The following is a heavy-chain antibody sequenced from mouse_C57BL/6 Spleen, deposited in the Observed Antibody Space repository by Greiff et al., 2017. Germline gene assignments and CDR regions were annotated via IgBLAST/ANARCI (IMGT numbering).Heavy chain of an antibody. CDR1: GYAFTNYL. Sequence: VQLQQSGAELVRPGTSVKVSCKASGYAFTNYLIEWVKQRPGQGLEWIGVINPGSGGTNYNEKFKGKATLTADKSSSTAYMQLSSLTSEDSAVYFCARWRVTTVDYAMDCWGQGTSVTVAS. CDR2: INPGSGGT. J-gene: IGHJ4*01. V-gene: IGHV1-54*01. D-gene: IGHD1-1*01. CDR3: ARWRVTTVDYAMDC.